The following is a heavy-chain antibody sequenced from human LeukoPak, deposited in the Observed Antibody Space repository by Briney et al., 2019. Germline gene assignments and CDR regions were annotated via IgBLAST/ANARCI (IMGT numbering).Heavy chain of an antibody. Sequence: SETLSLTCTVSGGSISSYYWSWIRQPPGKGLEWIGYIYYSGSTNYNPSLKSRVTISVDTSKNQFSLKLSSVTAADTAMHYCARDGYYDSSGYVNSDAFDIWGQGTMVTVSS. CDR2: IYYSGST. CDR1: GGSISSYY. D-gene: IGHD3-22*01. J-gene: IGHJ3*02. CDR3: ARDGYYDSSGYVNSDAFDI. V-gene: IGHV4-59*01.